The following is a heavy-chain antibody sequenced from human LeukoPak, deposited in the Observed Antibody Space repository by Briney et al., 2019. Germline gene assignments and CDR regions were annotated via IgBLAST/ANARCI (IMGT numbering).Heavy chain of an antibody. CDR3: ARARYYYFDY. CDR2: INPNSGGT. V-gene: IGHV1-2*02. Sequence: ASVKVSCKASGYTFTGYYMHWVRQAPGQGLEWMGWINPNSGGTNYAQKFQGRVTMTRDTSTSTVYMELSSLRSEDTAVYYCARARYYYFDYWGQGTLVTVSS. CDR1: GYTFTGYY. D-gene: IGHD1-26*01. J-gene: IGHJ4*02.